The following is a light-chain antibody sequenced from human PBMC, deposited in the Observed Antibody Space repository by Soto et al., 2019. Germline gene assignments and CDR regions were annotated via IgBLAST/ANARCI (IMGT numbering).Light chain of an antibody. CDR3: SSYTTGSTLYV. J-gene: IGLJ1*01. CDR2: SNA. V-gene: IGLV1-40*01. Sequence: QSVLTQPPSVSEAPGQRVTISCTGTSSDIGAGYDVHWYQQLPGAAPKLLIYSNAIRPSGVPDRFSASKSGTSASLAITGLRAEDEADYYCSSYTTGSTLYVFGTGTKVTVL. CDR1: SSDIGAGYD.